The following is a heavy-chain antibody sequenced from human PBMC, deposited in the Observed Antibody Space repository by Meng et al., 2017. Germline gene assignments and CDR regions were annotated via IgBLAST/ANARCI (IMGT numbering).Heavy chain of an antibody. V-gene: IGHV1-69*06. CDR3: ARDPYSSGGDV. CDR1: GYTFTGYY. Sequence: SVKVSCKASGYTFTGYYMHWVRQAPGQGLEWMGGIIPIFGTANYAQKFQGRVTITADKSTSTAYMELSSLRSEDTAVYYCARDPYSSGGDVWGQGTTVTVSS. CDR2: IIPIFGTA. J-gene: IGHJ6*02. D-gene: IGHD6-19*01.